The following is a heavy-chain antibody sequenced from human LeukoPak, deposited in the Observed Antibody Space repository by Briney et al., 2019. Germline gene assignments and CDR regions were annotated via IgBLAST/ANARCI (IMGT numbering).Heavy chain of an antibody. Sequence: GGSLRLSCAASGFTFKNYAMTWVRQAPGEGLEWVSRTSGSGDIRLYADSVKGRFTISRTNSENRLYLQMNSLRADDSGVYYCANYRSGGGGYYSGLEHWGQGTQVTVSS. J-gene: IGHJ1*01. CDR1: GFTFKNYA. V-gene: IGHV3-23*01. CDR3: ANYRSGGGGYYSGLEH. D-gene: IGHD2-15*01. CDR2: TSGSGDIR.